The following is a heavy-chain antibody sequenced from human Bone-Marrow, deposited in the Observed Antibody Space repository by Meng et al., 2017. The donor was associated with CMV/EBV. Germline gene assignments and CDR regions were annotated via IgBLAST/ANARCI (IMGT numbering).Heavy chain of an antibody. D-gene: IGHD1-1*01. CDR2: TYYGGSA. V-gene: IGHV4-59*01. CDR1: GGSFSGYY. Sequence: GSLRLSCAVYGGSFSGYYWSWIRQPPGKGLEWIGYTYYGGSADYNSSLKSRVTISIDTSQNQFSLKLNSVTAADTAVYYCARAERFSKRFDPWGQGTLVTVSS. J-gene: IGHJ5*02. CDR3: ARAERFSKRFDP.